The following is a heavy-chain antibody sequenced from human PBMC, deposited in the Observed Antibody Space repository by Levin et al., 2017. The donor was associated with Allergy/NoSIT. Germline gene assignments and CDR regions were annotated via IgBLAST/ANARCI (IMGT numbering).Heavy chain of an antibody. J-gene: IGHJ5*02. CDR2: ISPYNGNT. D-gene: IGHD3-16*01. V-gene: IGHV1-18*01. Sequence: ASVKVSCKASGYTFTMYTISWVRQAPGQGLEWMGYISPYNGNTKYAQKVQGRVTMTTDRSTTTAYMELRSLRSDDTAVYYCARDRLEYVWGSEAFDPWGQGTLVTVSS. CDR3: ARDRLEYVWGSEAFDP. CDR1: GYTFTMYT.